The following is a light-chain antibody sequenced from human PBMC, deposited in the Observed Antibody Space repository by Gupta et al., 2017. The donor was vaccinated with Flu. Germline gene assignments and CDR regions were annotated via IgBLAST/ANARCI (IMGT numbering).Light chain of an antibody. Sequence: QSALTQPASVSGSPGQSITISCTGTSSDIGSYNYVSWYQQHPGQAPKLLIYGVTKRPSGVSNRFSASKSGDTASLTISGLQAEDEADYYCSSSISSSTLVFGGGTKLTVL. V-gene: IGLV2-14*01. CDR3: SSSISSSTLV. CDR2: GVT. J-gene: IGLJ2*01. CDR1: SSDIGSYNY.